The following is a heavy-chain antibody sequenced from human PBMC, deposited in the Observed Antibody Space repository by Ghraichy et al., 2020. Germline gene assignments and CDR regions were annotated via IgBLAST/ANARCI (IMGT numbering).Heavy chain of an antibody. V-gene: IGHV3-7*01. J-gene: IGHJ4*02. CDR2: IKQDGSEK. CDR3: ARSVRAVAGTLSFDY. Sequence: GESLNISCAASGFTFSSYWMSWVRQAPGKGLEWVANIKQDGSEKYYVDSVKGRFTISRDNAKNSLYLQMNSLRAEDTAVYYCARSVRAVAGTLSFDYWGQGTLVTVSS. CDR1: GFTFSSYW. D-gene: IGHD6-19*01.